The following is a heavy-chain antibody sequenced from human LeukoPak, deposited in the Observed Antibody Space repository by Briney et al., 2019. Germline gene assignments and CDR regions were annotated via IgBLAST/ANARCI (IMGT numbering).Heavy chain of an antibody. CDR3: ARGGNYLFDY. Sequence: SETLSLTCSVSGGSINSHYWSWIRQPPGKRLEWIGYIFNTGNTNYNPSLASRVTISVDTSKNQFSLKLSSVTAADTAVYYCARGGNYLFDYWGQGTLVTVSS. J-gene: IGHJ4*02. CDR2: IFNTGNT. CDR1: GGSINSHY. V-gene: IGHV4-59*11. D-gene: IGHD1-26*01.